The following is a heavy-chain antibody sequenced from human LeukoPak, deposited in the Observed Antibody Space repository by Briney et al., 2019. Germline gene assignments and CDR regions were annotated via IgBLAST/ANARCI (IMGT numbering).Heavy chain of an antibody. CDR3: TTSGYDYRFFEN. V-gene: IGHV3-72*01. Sequence: GESLRLSCAASGFTFSDHFVDWVRQAPGKGLEWVGRARNKANSYTTEYAASVKGRFTISRDDLKNSLYLHMNSLRTEDTGVYYCTTSGYDYRFFENWGQGALVTVSS. CDR2: ARNKANSYTT. D-gene: IGHD5-12*01. CDR1: GFTFSDHF. J-gene: IGHJ4*02.